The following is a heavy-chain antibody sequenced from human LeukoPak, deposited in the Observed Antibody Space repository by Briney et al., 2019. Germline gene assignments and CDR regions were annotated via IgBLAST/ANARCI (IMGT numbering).Heavy chain of an antibody. D-gene: IGHD3-9*01. Sequence: GGSLRLSCAASGFTFSSYAMHWVRQAPGKGLEWVAVTSYDGSNKYYADSVKGRFTISRDNSKNTLYLQMNSLRAEDTAVYYCARDDVLRYFDWLLYPSPYYYGMDVWGQGTTVTVSS. J-gene: IGHJ6*02. CDR3: ARDDVLRYFDWLLYPSPYYYGMDV. CDR2: TSYDGSNK. V-gene: IGHV3-30-3*01. CDR1: GFTFSSYA.